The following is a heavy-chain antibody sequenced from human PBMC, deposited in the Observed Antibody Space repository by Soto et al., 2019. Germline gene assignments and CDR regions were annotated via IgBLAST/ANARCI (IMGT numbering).Heavy chain of an antibody. J-gene: IGHJ5*02. Sequence: QVQLVQSGAEVKKPGSSVKVSCKASGGTFSSYTISWVRQAPGQGLEWMGRIIPILGIANYAQKFQGRVTITADKSTSTAYMELSSLRSEDTAVYYCARNSIVGNWFDPWGQGTLVTVSS. CDR1: GGTFSSYT. D-gene: IGHD3-22*01. V-gene: IGHV1-69*02. CDR3: ARNSIVGNWFDP. CDR2: IIPILGIA.